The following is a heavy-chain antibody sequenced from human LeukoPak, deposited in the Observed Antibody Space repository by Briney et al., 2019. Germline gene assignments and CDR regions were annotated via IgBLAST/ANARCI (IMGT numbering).Heavy chain of an antibody. CDR3: ARHAAVEGSSGWSPLWWFDP. Sequence: SQTLSLTCTVSGGSIRSYHWSWIRQPPGKGLEWIGYMHHSGSTKHNPYLKSRFTISVDTPKSQFSLKLSSVTAADTAVYYCARHAAVEGSSGWSPLWWFDPWGQGTLVTVSS. V-gene: IGHV4-59*08. CDR1: GGSIRSYH. CDR2: MHHSGST. J-gene: IGHJ5*02. D-gene: IGHD6-19*01.